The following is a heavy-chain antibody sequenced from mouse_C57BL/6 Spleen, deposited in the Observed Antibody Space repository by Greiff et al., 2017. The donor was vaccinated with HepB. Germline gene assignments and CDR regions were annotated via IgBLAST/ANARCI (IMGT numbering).Heavy chain of an antibody. J-gene: IGHJ2*01. CDR3: ARGRGLIGTTVRYYFDY. Sequence: QVQLKQSGPELVKPGASVKISCKASGYSFTSYYIHWVKQRPGQGLEWIGWIYPGSGNTKYNEKFKGKATLTADTSSSTAYMQLSSLTSEDSAVYYCARGRGLIGTTVRYYFDYWGQGTTLTVSS. CDR2: IYPGSGNT. CDR1: GYSFTSYY. D-gene: IGHD1-1*01. V-gene: IGHV1-66*01.